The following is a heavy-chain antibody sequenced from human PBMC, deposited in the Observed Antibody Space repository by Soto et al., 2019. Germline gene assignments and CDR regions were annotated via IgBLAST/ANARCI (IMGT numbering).Heavy chain of an antibody. V-gene: IGHV3-30*18. Sequence: GGSLRLSCAASGFTFSSYGMHWVRQAPGKGLEWVAVISYDGSNKYYADSVKGRFTISRDNSKNTLYLQMNSLRAEDTAVYYCAKDTEATVTTLNWFDPWGQGTLVTVSS. J-gene: IGHJ5*02. CDR2: ISYDGSNK. CDR1: GFTFSSYG. CDR3: AKDTEATVTTLNWFDP. D-gene: IGHD4-4*01.